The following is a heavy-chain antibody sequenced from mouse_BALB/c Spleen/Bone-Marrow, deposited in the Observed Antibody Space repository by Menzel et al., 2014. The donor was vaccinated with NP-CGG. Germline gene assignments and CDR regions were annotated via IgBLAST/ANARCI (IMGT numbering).Heavy chain of an antibody. CDR2: ISPRSGST. CDR3: TRIFDY. Sequence: GSELVRPGASVELSCKASGYIFANYWMHWVKQRHGQGLEWIGNISPRSGSTNYDEKFKSKATLTVDTSSATAYMYLNSLTSEDSAVYYCTRIFDYWGQGTILTVSS. CDR1: GYIFANYW. V-gene: IGHV1S22*01. J-gene: IGHJ2*01.